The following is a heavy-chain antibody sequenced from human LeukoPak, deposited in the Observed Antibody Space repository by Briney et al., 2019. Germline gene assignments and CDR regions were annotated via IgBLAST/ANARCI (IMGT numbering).Heavy chain of an antibody. CDR3: ARVHDSSGYYPYYFDY. J-gene: IGHJ4*02. V-gene: IGHV1-69*05. D-gene: IGHD3-22*01. CDR1: GGTFSSYA. Sequence: ASVKVSCEASGGTFSSYAISWVRQAPGQGLEWMGGIIPIFGTANYAQKFQGRVTITTDESTSTAYMELSSLRSEDTAVYYCARVHDSSGYYPYYFDYWGQGTLVTVSS. CDR2: IIPIFGTA.